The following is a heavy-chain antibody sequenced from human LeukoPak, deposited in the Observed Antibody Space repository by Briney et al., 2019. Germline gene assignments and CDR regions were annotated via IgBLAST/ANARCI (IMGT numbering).Heavy chain of an antibody. CDR3: ARVNLVGPILEDYYFYMDV. V-gene: IGHV1-18*01. CDR2: FSAYNGYT. CDR1: GSTFTSYG. J-gene: IGHJ6*03. D-gene: IGHD3-3*01. Sequence: ASVKVSCKAAGSTFTSYGFSWVRQAPGQGLEWMGWFSAYNGYTYNSQKVQGRVTMTTDTSTTTAYMELRSLKSDDTALYHCARVNLVGPILEDYYFYMDVWGKGTAVTVSS.